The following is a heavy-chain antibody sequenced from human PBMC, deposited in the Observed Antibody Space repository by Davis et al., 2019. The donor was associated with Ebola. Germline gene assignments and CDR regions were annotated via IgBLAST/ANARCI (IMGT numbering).Heavy chain of an antibody. D-gene: IGHD2-15*01. Sequence: HTGGSLRLSCAASGFTFSNHWMHWVRHAPGKGLVWVSRINGDGSSTSYADSVKGRFTISRDNAKNSLYLQMNSLRAEDTAVYYCARAYIVVVVAATGGMDVWGKGTTVTVSS. CDR1: GFTFSNHW. J-gene: IGHJ6*04. V-gene: IGHV3-74*01. CDR3: ARAYIVVVVAATGGMDV. CDR2: INGDGSST.